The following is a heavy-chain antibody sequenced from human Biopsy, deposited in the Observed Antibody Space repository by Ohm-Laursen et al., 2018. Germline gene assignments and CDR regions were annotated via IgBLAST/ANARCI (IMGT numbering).Heavy chain of an antibody. D-gene: IGHD6-25*01. CDR1: GFRFDDYA. CDR2: ISGSSNNI. CDR3: TKRRTAVRPFDS. J-gene: IGHJ4*01. V-gene: IGHV3-9*01. Sequence: SLRLSCAASGFRFDDYAMQWVRQAPGKGLEWVSGISGSSNNIIYADSVRGRFTISRDNAKSSLYLEMNSLRSEDTAFYYCTKRRTAVRPFDSWGHGTLVTVSS.